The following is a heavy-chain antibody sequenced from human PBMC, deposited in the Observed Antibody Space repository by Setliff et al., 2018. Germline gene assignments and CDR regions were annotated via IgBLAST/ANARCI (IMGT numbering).Heavy chain of an antibody. CDR1: GGSISGYY. CDR2: IYYNGDT. CDR3: ARGSRIAGRAIDF. Sequence: SETLSLTCSASGGSISGYYWNWLRQTPGKGLEWVGHIYYNGDTKYNPSLQSRVTMSVDTSKNQFSLKLTSVTAADTAVYYCARGSRIAGRAIDFWGQGTLVTVSS. V-gene: IGHV4-59*12. J-gene: IGHJ4*02. D-gene: IGHD6-6*01.